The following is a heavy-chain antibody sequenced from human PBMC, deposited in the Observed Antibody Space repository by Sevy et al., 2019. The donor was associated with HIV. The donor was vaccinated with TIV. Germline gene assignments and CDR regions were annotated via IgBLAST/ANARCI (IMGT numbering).Heavy chain of an antibody. V-gene: IGHV1-69*13. J-gene: IGHJ4*02. CDR1: GGTFSNHI. CDR3: AKGMEFSFMLSQVPLTALES. CDR2: ILPVFGTT. Sequence: ASVKVSCQTSGGTFSNHIIHWVRQAPGHEFEWEGGILPVFGTTNYAQRFRGRVTFAADDSTRTHYMELSSLRSDDTAFYYCAKGMEFSFMLSQVPLTALESWGQGTLVTVSS. D-gene: IGHD3-16*02.